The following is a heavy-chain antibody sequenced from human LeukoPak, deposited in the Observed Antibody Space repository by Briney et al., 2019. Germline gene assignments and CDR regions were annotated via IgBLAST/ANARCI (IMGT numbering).Heavy chain of an antibody. V-gene: IGHV3-9*01. CDR1: GFTFDDYA. CDR3: AKGVRITMVRGAFDI. Sequence: GGSLRLSCAASGFTFDDYAMHWVRQAPGKGPEWASGLSWNSGSIAYADSVKGRFTISRDNAKNSLYLQMNSLRAEDTALYYCAKGVRITMVRGAFDIWGQGTMVTVSS. D-gene: IGHD3-10*01. CDR2: LSWNSGSI. J-gene: IGHJ3*02.